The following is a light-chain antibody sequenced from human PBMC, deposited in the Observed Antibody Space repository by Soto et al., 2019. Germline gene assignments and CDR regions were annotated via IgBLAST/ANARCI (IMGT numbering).Light chain of an antibody. J-gene: IGKJ5*01. CDR1: QSLNNY. V-gene: IGKV1-5*01. Sequence: DIQMTQSPSTLSASVGDRVTLTCRASQSLNNYLAWYQQKPGKAPKLLIYDASTLERGVPSRFSGTGSGTEFTLTIRSLQPDDFATYYCQQSYSTPPWTFGQGTRLEIK. CDR2: DAS. CDR3: QQSYSTPPWT.